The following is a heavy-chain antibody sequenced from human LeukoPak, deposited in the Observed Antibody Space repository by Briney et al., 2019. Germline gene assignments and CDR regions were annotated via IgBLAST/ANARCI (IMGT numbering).Heavy chain of an antibody. CDR1: GFTFSTYA. J-gene: IGHJ4*02. D-gene: IGHD3-16*02. CDR2: IVGNGGGI. CDR3: AKDRIPDGRYSIDY. V-gene: IGHV3-23*01. Sequence: GGSLRLSCTASGFTFSTYAMNWVRQAPGKGLEWVAVIVGNGGGIHYADSVEGRFTISRDNYKNTVYLQMNSLRAKDAAVYYCAKDRIPDGRYSIDYWGQGTLVTVSS.